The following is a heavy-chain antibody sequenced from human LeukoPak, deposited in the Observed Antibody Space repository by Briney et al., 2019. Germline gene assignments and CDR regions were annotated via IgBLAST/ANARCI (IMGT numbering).Heavy chain of an antibody. V-gene: IGHV3-33*01. CDR3: PRGRETYSSSWFFDY. CDR2: IWYDGTNK. CDR1: GFTSSIHG. J-gene: IGHJ4*02. Sequence: GGSLRLSCAAAGFTSSIHGMHWVRQAPGKGREWVAVIWYDGTNKNYADSVKGRFTISRDNSKNTLYLQMNRLRAEGTAVYYCPRGRETYSSSWFFDYWGQGTLVTVSS. D-gene: IGHD6-13*01.